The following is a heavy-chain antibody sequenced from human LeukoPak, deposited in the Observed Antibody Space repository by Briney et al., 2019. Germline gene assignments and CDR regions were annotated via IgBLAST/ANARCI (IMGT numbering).Heavy chain of an antibody. V-gene: IGHV1-18*01. D-gene: IGHD2-21*02. CDR1: GYTFTSYG. CDR2: ISAYNGNT. CDR3: ARNRPSGAMVVTVGCNWFDP. Sequence: ASVKVSCKASGYTFTSYGISWVRQAPGQGLEWMGWISAYNGNTNYGQKFQGRVTMTTDTSTSTAYMELTSLRSDDTAVYYCARNRPSGAMVVTVGCNWFDPWGQGTLVTVSS. J-gene: IGHJ5*02.